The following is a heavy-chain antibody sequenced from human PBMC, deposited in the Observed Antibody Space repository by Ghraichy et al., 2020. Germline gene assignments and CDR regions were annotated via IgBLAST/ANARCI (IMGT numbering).Heavy chain of an antibody. V-gene: IGHV4-38-2*02. CDR3: TRENWGATLPDY. D-gene: IGHD1-26*01. Sequence: SQTLSLTCNVPGYSISSGYHWGWIRQLPGKAWEWIGSVFHIGTTVYNPSLNSRATISVDMSENQFFLNLRSVTAADTALYYCTRENWGATLPDYWGQGTLVIVSS. J-gene: IGHJ4*02. CDR2: VFHIGTT. CDR1: GYSISSGYH.